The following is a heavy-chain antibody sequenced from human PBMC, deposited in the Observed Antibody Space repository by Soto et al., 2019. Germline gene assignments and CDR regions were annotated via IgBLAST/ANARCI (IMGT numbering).Heavy chain of an antibody. CDR1: GYTFTSYG. CDR3: ATYYYGSGIYYRFDY. V-gene: IGHV1-18*01. D-gene: IGHD3-10*01. CDR2: ISAYNGNT. Sequence: ASVKVSCKASGYTFTSYGISWVRQAPGQGLEWMGWISAYNGNTNYAQKFKGRVSMTTERTTGTFTSTAYMELWGLTSDDTAVYCCATYYYGSGIYYRFDYWGQGSLVTVSS. J-gene: IGHJ4*02.